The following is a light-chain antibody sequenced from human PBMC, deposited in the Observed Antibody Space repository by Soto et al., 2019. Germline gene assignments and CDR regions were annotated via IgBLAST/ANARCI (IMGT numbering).Light chain of an antibody. V-gene: IGKV3-15*01. CDR3: HQYNSWPRGT. CDR1: QTVRSS. J-gene: IGKJ3*01. CDR2: GAS. Sequence: EIVLTQSPATLSLSPGERATLSCRASQTVRSSLVWYQQKPGQPPRLLLYGASTRATGIPVRFRGSGSGTEFTLTISSLQSEDSAVYYCHQYNSWPRGTFGPGTKVEIK.